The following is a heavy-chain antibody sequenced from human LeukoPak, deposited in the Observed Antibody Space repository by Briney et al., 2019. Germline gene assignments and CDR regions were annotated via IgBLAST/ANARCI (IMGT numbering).Heavy chain of an antibody. Sequence: SETLSLTCTVSGGSISSYYWSWIRQPAGKGLEWIGRIYTSGGTNYNPSPKSRVTISVDTSMNQFSLKLSSVTAADTAVYYCARLSGYDWESFYDYWGQGTLVTVSS. V-gene: IGHV4-4*07. CDR1: GGSISSYY. CDR2: IYTSGGT. D-gene: IGHD5-12*01. J-gene: IGHJ4*02. CDR3: ARLSGYDWESFYDY.